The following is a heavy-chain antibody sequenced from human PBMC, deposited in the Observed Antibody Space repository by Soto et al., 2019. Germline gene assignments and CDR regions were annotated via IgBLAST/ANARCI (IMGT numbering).Heavy chain of an antibody. D-gene: IGHD1-7*01. V-gene: IGHV5-10-1*01. Sequence: GESLKISCKGSGYSFTSYWISWVRQMPGKGLEWMGRIDPSDSYTNYSPSFQGHVTISADKSISTAYLQWSSLKASDTAMYYCARFLVVYNWNYGETGNGMDVWGQGTTVTVSS. CDR2: IDPSDSYT. CDR1: GYSFTSYW. J-gene: IGHJ6*02. CDR3: ARFLVVYNWNYGETGNGMDV.